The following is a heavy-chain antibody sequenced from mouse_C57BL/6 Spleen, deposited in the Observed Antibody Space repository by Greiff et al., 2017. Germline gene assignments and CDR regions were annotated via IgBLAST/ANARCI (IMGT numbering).Heavy chain of an antibody. V-gene: IGHV1-59*01. D-gene: IGHD2-3*01. J-gene: IGHJ1*03. Sequence: VQLQQPGAELVRPGTSVKLSCKASGYTFTSYWMHWVKQRPGQGLEWIGVIDPSDSYTNYNQKFKGKATLTVDTSSSTAYMQLSSLTSEDSAVYYCARWLLGYVDVWGTGTTVTVSS. CDR3: ARWLLGYVDV. CDR2: IDPSDSYT. CDR1: GYTFTSYW.